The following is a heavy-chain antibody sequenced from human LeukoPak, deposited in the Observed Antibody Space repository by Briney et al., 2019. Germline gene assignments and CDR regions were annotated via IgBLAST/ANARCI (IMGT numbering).Heavy chain of an antibody. D-gene: IGHD5-18*01. V-gene: IGHV4-30-2*01. CDR3: ARNSDTGPGDY. CDR1: GGSISSGGYY. CDR2: IYHSGST. J-gene: IGHJ4*02. Sequence: SETLSLTCTVSGGSISSGGYYWSWIRQPPGKGLEWIGYIYHSGSTYYNPSLKSRVTISVDRSKNQFSLKLSSVTAADTAVYYCARNSDTGPGDYWGQGTLVTVSS.